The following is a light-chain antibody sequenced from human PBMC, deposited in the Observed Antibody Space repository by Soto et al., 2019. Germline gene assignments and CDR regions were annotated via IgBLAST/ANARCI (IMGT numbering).Light chain of an antibody. CDR1: QSVSSY. V-gene: IGKV3-11*01. J-gene: IGKJ5*01. CDR3: QQGI. Sequence: EIVLTQPPATLYLSPGERATLSCRASQSVSSYLAWCQQKPVQAPMLLIYDASNRATGIPARFSGSGSGTDFTLTISSLVHEDFAVYYCQQGIVGQVTRLEIK. CDR2: DAS.